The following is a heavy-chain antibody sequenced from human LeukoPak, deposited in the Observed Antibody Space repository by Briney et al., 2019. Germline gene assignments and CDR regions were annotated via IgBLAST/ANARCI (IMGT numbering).Heavy chain of an antibody. CDR2: IKQDGSEK. D-gene: IGHD2-2*01. V-gene: IGHV3-7*05. Sequence: GGFLRLSCEASGLTFSSHGMSWVRQAPGKGLEWVANIKQDGSEKYYVDSVKGRFTISRDNAKNSLYLQMNSLRAEDTAVYYCARDQRYCSSSSCPWEPFDYWGQGTLVTVSS. J-gene: IGHJ4*02. CDR1: GLTFSSHG. CDR3: ARDQRYCSSSSCPWEPFDY.